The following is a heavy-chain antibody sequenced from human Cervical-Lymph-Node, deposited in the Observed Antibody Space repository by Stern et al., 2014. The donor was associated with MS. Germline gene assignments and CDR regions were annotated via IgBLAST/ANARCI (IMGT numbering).Heavy chain of an antibody. CDR3: ARRGDEAVYGLDV. Sequence: EVQLLESGAEVKKPGESLKISCKGSGYRFSSHWIGWVRQMPGKGLEYMGIIYPSDSDTRYSPSFQGRVTISVDKSINIAYLQWSSLKPSDTAIYYCARRGDEAVYGLDVWGPGTTVTVSS. J-gene: IGHJ6*02. V-gene: IGHV5-51*03. D-gene: IGHD3-10*01. CDR2: IYPSDSDT. CDR1: GYRFSSHW.